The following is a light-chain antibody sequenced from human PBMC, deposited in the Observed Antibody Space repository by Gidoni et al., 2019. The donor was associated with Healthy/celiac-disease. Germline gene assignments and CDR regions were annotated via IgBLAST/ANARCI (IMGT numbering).Light chain of an antibody. J-gene: IGKJ4*01. V-gene: IGKV1-39*01. CDR1: QSISSY. Sequence: DIQMNQSPSSLSASVGDRVTITCRASQSISSYLNWYQQKPGKAPKLLIYAASSLQSGVPSRFSGSGSGTDFTLTISSLQPEDFATYYGQQSYSTPLTFGGGTKVEIK. CDR2: AAS. CDR3: QQSYSTPLT.